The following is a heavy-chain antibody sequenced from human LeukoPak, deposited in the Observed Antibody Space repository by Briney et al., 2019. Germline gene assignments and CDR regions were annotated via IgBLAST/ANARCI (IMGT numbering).Heavy chain of an antibody. CDR1: AFTFSSYS. CDR2: ISSSSSTI. CDR3: ARGLTVALALYH. Sequence: SGGSLRFSCAASAFTFSSYSMNWVRQAPGKGLEWVSYISSSSSTIYYADSVRGRFTISRYNAKNSLYLQMNSLRDEDTAVYYCARGLTVALALYHWGQGTLVTVSS. D-gene: IGHD4-23*01. V-gene: IGHV3-48*02. J-gene: IGHJ5*02.